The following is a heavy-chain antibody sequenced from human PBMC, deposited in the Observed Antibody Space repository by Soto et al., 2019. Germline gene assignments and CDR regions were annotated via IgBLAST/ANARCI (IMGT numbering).Heavy chain of an antibody. CDR1: GGSVNSGNYY. CDR2: MSHSGGT. J-gene: IGHJ3*02. CDR3: ARVERGTATTVVDAFDI. V-gene: IGHV4-34*01. Sequence: QVQLQQLGAGLLKPSETLSLTCAVFGGSVNSGNYYWSWIRQPPGKGLEWIGEMSHSGGTHFNPSLKSRVTISVDTSTNQFSLKMSSVTAADTALYYCARVERGTATTVVDAFDIWGPGTMVTVSS. D-gene: IGHD1-1*01.